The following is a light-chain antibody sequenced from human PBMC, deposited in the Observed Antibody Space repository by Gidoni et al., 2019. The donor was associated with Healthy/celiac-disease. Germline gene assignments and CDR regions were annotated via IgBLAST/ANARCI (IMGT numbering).Light chain of an antibody. CDR3: QQRSTWPLT. V-gene: IGKV3-11*01. Sequence: EIVLTQYPATLSLSPGGGATLSCRASQSVSSYLAWYQQNPGKAPRLLIYDASNRATGIPARFSGSGSGTDFTLTISSLEPEDFAVYYCQQRSTWPLTFGGGTKVEIK. CDR1: QSVSSY. J-gene: IGKJ4*01. CDR2: DAS.